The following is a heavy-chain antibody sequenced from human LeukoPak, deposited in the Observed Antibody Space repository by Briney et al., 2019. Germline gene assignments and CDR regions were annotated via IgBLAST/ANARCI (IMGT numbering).Heavy chain of an antibody. CDR2: IGYDGSNK. D-gene: IGHD1-26*01. CDR1: GFTFSSYG. J-gene: IGHJ4*02. V-gene: IGHV3-30*02. CDR3: AKGDQWELPFDY. Sequence: PGGSLRLSCAASGFTFSSYGMHWVRQAPGKGLEWVAFIGYDGSNKYYVDSVKGRFTISRDSSKSTLYLQMNCLRAEDTAVYYCAKGDQWELPFDYWGQGTLVTVSS.